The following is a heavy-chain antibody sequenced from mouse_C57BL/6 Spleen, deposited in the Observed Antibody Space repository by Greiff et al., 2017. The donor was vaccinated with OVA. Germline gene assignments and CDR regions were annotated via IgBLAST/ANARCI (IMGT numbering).Heavy chain of an antibody. V-gene: IGHV3-1*01. Sequence: EVQRVESGPGMVKPSQSLSLTCNVTGYSITSGYDWHWIRHFPGNKLEWMGYISYSGSTNYNPSLKSRISITHDTSKNHFFLKLNSVTTEDTATYYCARDHYYGSSYVGGYYAMDYWGQGTSVTVSS. D-gene: IGHD1-1*01. CDR1: GYSITSGYD. J-gene: IGHJ4*01. CDR3: ARDHYYGSSYVGGYYAMDY. CDR2: ISYSGST.